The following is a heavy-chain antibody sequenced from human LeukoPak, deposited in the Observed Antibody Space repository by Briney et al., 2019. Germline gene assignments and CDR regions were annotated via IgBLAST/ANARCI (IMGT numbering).Heavy chain of an antibody. Sequence: GGPLRLSCAASGFTFTNYWMSWVRQAPGKGLELVANIKQDRSEKYYVDSVKGRFTISRDNAKNSLYLQMNSLRAEDTAVYYCARLREIPVFGVVTKSTSYFGYWGQGTLVTVSS. CDR2: IKQDRSEK. CDR3: ARLREIPVFGVVTKSTSYFGY. CDR1: GFTFTNYW. D-gene: IGHD3-3*01. V-gene: IGHV3-7*01. J-gene: IGHJ4*02.